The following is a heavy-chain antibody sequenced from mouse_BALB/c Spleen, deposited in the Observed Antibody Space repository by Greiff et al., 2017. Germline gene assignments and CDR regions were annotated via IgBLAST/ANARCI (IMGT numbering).Heavy chain of an antibody. J-gene: IGHJ3*01. CDR2: INPSNGGT. CDR3: TRSGDYDAPFAY. V-gene: IGHV1S81*02. CDR1: GYTFTSYY. D-gene: IGHD2-4*01. Sequence: VQLQQPGAELVKPGASVKLSCKASGYTFTSYYMYWVKQRPGQGLEWIGGINPSNGGTNFNEKFKSKATLTVDKSSSTAYMQLSSLTSEDSAVYYCTRSGDYDAPFAYWGQGTLVTVSA.